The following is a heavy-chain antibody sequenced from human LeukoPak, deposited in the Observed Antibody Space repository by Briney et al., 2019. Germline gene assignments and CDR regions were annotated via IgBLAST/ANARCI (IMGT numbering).Heavy chain of an antibody. Sequence: GGSLRLSCAASGFTVSSNYMSWVRQAPGKGLEWVSVIYSGGSTYYADSVKGRFTNSRDNSKNTLYLQMNSLRAEDTAVYYCARGGRGYYDSSGYYYASEYFQHWGQGTLVTVSS. J-gene: IGHJ1*01. CDR2: IYSGGST. CDR1: GFTVSSNY. V-gene: IGHV3-66*02. D-gene: IGHD3-22*01. CDR3: ARGGRGYYDSSGYYYASEYFQH.